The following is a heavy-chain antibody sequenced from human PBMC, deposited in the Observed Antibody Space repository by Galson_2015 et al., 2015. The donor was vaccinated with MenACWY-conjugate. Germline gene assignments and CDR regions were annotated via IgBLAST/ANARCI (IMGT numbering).Heavy chain of an antibody. D-gene: IGHD3-3*01. CDR2: IWSDGNKK. CDR1: GFTLSSYS. Sequence: SLRLCCAASGFTLSSYSMHWVRQSPGKGREWVALIWSDGNKKSYVDSVRGRFNISRDNSKNQLYLQMNNLRADDTAVYYCARDRGLEWLPSNWFDPLGQGTLVTVSS. CDR3: ARDRGLEWLPSNWFDP. V-gene: IGHV3-33*01. J-gene: IGHJ5*02.